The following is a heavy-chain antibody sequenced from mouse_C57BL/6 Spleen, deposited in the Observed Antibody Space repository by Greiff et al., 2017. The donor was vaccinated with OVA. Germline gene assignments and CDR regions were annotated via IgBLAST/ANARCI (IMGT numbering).Heavy chain of an antibody. CDR3: ARLRGYYGNGFDY. CDR1: GYTFTSYW. Sequence: QVQLQQPGAELVKPGASVKLSCKASGYTFTSYWMQWVKQRPGQGLEWIGEIDPSDSYTNYNQKFKGKATLTVDTSSSTAYMQLSSLTSEDSAVYYCARLRGYYGNGFDYWGQGTTLTVSS. D-gene: IGHD2-1*01. CDR2: IDPSDSYT. V-gene: IGHV1-50*01. J-gene: IGHJ2*01.